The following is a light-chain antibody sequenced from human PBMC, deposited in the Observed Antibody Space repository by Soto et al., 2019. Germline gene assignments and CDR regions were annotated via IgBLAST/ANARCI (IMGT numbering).Light chain of an antibody. Sequence: QSGLTQPASVSGSPGQSITISCTGTSSDVGGYNYVSWYQHHPGKAPKLMIFEVSNRPSGVSNRFSGSKSGNTASLTISGLQPEDEADYFCSSYTRTSTLVFGGGTKLTVL. J-gene: IGLJ2*01. CDR3: SSYTRTSTLV. CDR2: EVS. CDR1: SSDVGGYNY. V-gene: IGLV2-14*01.